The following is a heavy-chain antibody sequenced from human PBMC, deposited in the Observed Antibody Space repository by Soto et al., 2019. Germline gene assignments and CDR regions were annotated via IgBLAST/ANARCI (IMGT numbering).Heavy chain of an antibody. V-gene: IGHV3-23*01. J-gene: IGHJ4*02. CDR2: LNNNGNSR. Sequence: EVQLLESGGGLVQPGGSLRLSCTASGFTFSNYVMAWVRQAPGKELEWVSSLNNNGNSRFYADSVKGRFTISRDNSENTLYLLMSSLRAEDTAVYYCAKKNSDFFPNFDGWGQGTLVTVSS. D-gene: IGHD1-26*01. CDR1: GFTFSNYV. CDR3: AKKNSDFFPNFDG.